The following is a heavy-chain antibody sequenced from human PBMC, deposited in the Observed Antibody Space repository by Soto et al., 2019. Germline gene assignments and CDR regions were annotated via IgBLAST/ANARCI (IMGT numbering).Heavy chain of an antibody. J-gene: IGHJ6*02. CDR2: INAGNGNT. D-gene: IGHD3-3*01. CDR1: GYTFTSYA. Sequence: ASVKVSCKASGYTFTSYAMHWVRQAPGQRLEWMGWINAGNGNTKYSQKFQGRVTITRDTSASTAYMELSSLRSEDTAVYYCARDRPEYDFWSGYYRPYYYYGMDGWGQGTTVTVAS. V-gene: IGHV1-3*01. CDR3: ARDRPEYDFWSGYYRPYYYYGMDG.